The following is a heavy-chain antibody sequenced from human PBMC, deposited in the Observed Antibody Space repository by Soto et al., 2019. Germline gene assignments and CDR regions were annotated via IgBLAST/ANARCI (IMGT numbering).Heavy chain of an antibody. V-gene: IGHV3-74*03. J-gene: IGHJ3*02. CDR3: AREDEGFEI. CDR1: GFTFSSNW. CDR2: IRGDGGDT. Sequence: EVQLVESGGGLVQPGGSLRLSCEGSGFTFSSNWMHWVRQAPGEGLVWVSSIRGDGGDTPYADSVKGRFSISRDNAKNTLYLHMNSLRAEDTAVYYCAREDEGFEIWGQGTMVTVSS.